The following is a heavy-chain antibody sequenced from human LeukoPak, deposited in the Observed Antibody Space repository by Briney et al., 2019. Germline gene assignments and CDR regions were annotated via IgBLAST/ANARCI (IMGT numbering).Heavy chain of an antibody. CDR3: ASNVITMVRGVPDY. J-gene: IGHJ4*02. Sequence: SETLSLTCAVSVGSISSGCYSWSWIRQPPGKGLEWIGYIYHSGSTYYNPSLKSRVTISVDRSKNQFSLKLSSVTAADTAVYYCASNVITMVRGVPDYWGQGTLVTVSS. D-gene: IGHD3-10*01. V-gene: IGHV4-30-2*01. CDR1: VGSISSGCYS. CDR2: IYHSGST.